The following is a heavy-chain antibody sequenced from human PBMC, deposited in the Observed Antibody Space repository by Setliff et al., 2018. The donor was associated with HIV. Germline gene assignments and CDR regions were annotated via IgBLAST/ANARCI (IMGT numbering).Heavy chain of an antibody. CDR3: ARRSDFWSEGDAFDI. J-gene: IGHJ3*02. D-gene: IGHD3-3*01. Sequence: SETLSLTCAVYGGSFSGYYWSWIRQPPGKGLEWIGEINHSGSTNYNPSLRSRVTISVDTSKNQFSLKLSSVTAADTAVYYCARRSDFWSEGDAFDIWGQGTMVTVSS. V-gene: IGHV4-34*01. CDR1: GGSFSGYY. CDR2: INHSGST.